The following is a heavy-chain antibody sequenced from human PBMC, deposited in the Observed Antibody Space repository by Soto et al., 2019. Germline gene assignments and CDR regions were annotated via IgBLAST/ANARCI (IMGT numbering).Heavy chain of an antibody. J-gene: IGHJ6*02. D-gene: IGHD6-6*01. CDR3: ARRGGSSSGYYYYAFDV. CDR1: SDSMNSGGYY. CDR2: IYSNGDT. V-gene: IGHV4-31*03. Sequence: SETLSLTCSVSSDSMNSGGYYWSWIRQHPGKGLEWIGYIYSNGDTYYNPSLKSRVTISVDTSKNQFSLNLTSVTGADTAVYYCARRGGSSSGYYYYAFDVWGQGTKVTVSS.